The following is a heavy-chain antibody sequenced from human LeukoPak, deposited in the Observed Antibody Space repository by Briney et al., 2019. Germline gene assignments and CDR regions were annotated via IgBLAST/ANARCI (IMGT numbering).Heavy chain of an antibody. CDR1: GGSISSYY. Sequence: SETLSLTCTVSGGSISSYYWSWIRQPPGKGPEWIGYIYYSGTTSYNPSLKGRVTISMDTSNNHFSLKLRSVTAGDTAVYYCARGWPDYYSMDIWGPGTTVTVSS. V-gene: IGHV4-59*01. J-gene: IGHJ6*02. D-gene: IGHD2-15*01. CDR3: ARGWPDYYSMDI. CDR2: IYYSGTT.